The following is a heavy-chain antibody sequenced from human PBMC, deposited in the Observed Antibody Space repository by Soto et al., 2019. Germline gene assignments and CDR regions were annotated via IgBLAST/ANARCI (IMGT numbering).Heavy chain of an antibody. D-gene: IGHD3-16*02. CDR3: ARSDDYIWGSYRYTGGDAFDI. CDR1: GGSISSYY. Sequence: PSETLSLTCTVSGGSISSYYWSWIRQPPGKGLEWIGYIYYSGSTNYNPSLKSRVTISVDTSKNQFSLKLSSVTAADTAVYYCARSDDYIWGSYRYTGGDAFDIWGQGTMVTVSS. CDR2: IYYSGST. J-gene: IGHJ3*02. V-gene: IGHV4-59*01.